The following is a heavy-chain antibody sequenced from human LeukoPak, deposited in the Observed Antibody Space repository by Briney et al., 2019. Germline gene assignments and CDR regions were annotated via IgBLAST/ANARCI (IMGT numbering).Heavy chain of an antibody. V-gene: IGHV4-39*07. Sequence: SETLSLTCTVSGGSISSSSYYWGWIRQPPGKGLEWIGSIYYSGSTYYNPSLKSRVTISVDTSKNQFSLKLSSVTAADTAVYYCARAWGSSWSSYYYYYMDVWGKGTTVTISS. D-gene: IGHD6-13*01. CDR3: ARAWGSSWSSYYYYYMDV. J-gene: IGHJ6*03. CDR2: IYYSGST. CDR1: GGSISSSSYY.